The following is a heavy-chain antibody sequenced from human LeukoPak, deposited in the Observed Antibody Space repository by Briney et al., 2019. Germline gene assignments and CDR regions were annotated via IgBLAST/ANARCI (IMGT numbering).Heavy chain of an antibody. CDR3: ARYDFWSGYYPLDY. D-gene: IGHD3-3*01. CDR2: INPNSGGT. CDR1: GYTFTSYY. J-gene: IGHJ4*02. Sequence: ASVKVSCKASGYTFTSYYMHWVRQAPGQGLEWMGWINPNSGGTNYAQKFQGRVTMTRDTSISTAYMELSRLRSDDTAVYYCARYDFWSGYYPLDYWGQGTLVTVSS. V-gene: IGHV1-2*02.